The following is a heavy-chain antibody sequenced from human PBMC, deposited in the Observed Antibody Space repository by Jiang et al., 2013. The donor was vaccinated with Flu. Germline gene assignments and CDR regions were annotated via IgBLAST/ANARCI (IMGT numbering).Heavy chain of an antibody. CDR1: GFSFDDYG. CDR3: ARGGSDYEGVSY. D-gene: IGHD4-17*01. V-gene: IGHV3-20*04. Sequence: QLVESGGGVVRPGGSLRLSCAASGFSFDDYGMTWVRQVPGKGLEWVSGITYNGGNSRYADFVKGRFTISRDNAKNALYLQMHSLRDEDTALYYCARGGSDYEGVSYWGQGTLVTVSS. J-gene: IGHJ4*02. CDR2: ITYNGGNS.